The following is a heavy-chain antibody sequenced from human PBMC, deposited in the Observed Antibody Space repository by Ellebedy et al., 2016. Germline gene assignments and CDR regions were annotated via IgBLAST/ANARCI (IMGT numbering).Heavy chain of an antibody. J-gene: IGHJ4*02. CDR3: VTEMRGSFDY. CDR2: FKSKSDGGAT. CDR1: GFTVSNAW. Sequence: GGSLRLSCAASGFTVSNAWMNWVRQAPGKGLEWVALFKSKSDGGATDHAAPVRSRFTISRDDSENTLYLQMNNLKTEDTAVYYCVTEMRGSFDYWGQGTLVTVSS. D-gene: IGHD1-26*01. V-gene: IGHV3-15*07.